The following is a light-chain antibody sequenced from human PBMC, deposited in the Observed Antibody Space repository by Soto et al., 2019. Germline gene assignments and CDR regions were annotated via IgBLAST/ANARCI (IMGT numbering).Light chain of an antibody. V-gene: IGKV3-15*01. CDR3: QHFYNWPVT. CDR1: HYIGNN. Sequence: VVLTQSPATLSVSPGETATFSCRASHYIGNNLAWYQHKPGQSPRLLISYVSSAATGIPRRFSGSGSGTEFALTISSLQSEDSAVYYCQHFYNWPVTFGGGTKVEL. CDR2: YVS. J-gene: IGKJ4*01.